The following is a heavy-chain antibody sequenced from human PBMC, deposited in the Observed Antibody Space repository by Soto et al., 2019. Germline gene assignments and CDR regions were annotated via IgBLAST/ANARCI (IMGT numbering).Heavy chain of an antibody. CDR3: ARGVATVVTSYFDY. Sequence: PSETLSLTCTVSGGSFSSYYWSWIRQPPGEGLEWIGSIYYSGSTNYNPSLKSRVTISVDTSKNQFSLKLSSVTAADTAVYYCARGVATVVTSYFDYWGQGTLVTVSS. CDR2: IYYSGST. V-gene: IGHV4-59*12. D-gene: IGHD5-12*01. J-gene: IGHJ4*02. CDR1: GGSFSSYY.